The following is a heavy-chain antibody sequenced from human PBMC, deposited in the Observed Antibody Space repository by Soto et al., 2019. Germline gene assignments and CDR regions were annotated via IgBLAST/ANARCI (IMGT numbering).Heavy chain of an antibody. CDR2: INAGNGNT. J-gene: IGHJ6*03. CDR3: AREGSGYCSSTSCYLDYYYMDV. Sequence: ASVKVSCKASGYTFTSYAMHWVRQAPGQRLEWMGWINAGNGNTKYSQKFQGRVTITRDTSASTAYMELSSLRSEDTAVYYCAREGSGYCSSTSCYLDYYYMDVWGKGTTVTVSS. CDR1: GYTFTSYA. V-gene: IGHV1-3*01. D-gene: IGHD2-2*01.